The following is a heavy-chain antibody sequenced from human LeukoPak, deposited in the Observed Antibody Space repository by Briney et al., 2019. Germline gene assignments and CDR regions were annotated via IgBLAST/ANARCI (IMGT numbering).Heavy chain of an antibody. D-gene: IGHD2-15*01. CDR2: IIPIFGTA. CDR1: GGTFSSYA. Sequence: SVKVSCKASGGTFSSYAISWVRQAPGQGLEWMGGIIPIFGTANYAQKLQGRVTITADKSTSTAYMELSSLRSEDTAVYYCARDADIVVSGAFDIWGQGTMVTVSS. J-gene: IGHJ3*02. V-gene: IGHV1-69*06. CDR3: ARDADIVVSGAFDI.